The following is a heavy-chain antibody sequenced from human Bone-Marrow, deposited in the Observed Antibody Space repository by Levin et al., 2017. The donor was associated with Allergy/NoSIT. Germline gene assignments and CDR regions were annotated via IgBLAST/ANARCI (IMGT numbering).Heavy chain of an antibody. CDR3: ARRGKDSYYYYMDV. D-gene: IGHD4-23*01. J-gene: IGHJ6*03. CDR1: GYRFTSYW. Sequence: KVSCKGSGYRFTSYWIGWVRQMPGKGLEWMGIIYPSDSDSRYSPSFQGQVTISADKSTSTAYLQWSSLKASDTAIYYCARRGKDSYYYYMDVWGKGTTVIVS. V-gene: IGHV5-51*01. CDR2: IYPSDSDS.